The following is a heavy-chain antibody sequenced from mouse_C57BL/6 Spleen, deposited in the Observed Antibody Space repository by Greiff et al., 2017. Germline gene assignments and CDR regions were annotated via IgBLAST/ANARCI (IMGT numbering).Heavy chain of an antibody. CDR2: ISYDGSN. J-gene: IGHJ2*01. D-gene: IGHD2-1*01. Sequence: DVQLVESGPGLVKPSQSLSLTCSVTGYSITSGYYWNWIRQFPGNKLEWMGYISYDGSNNYNPSLKNRISITRDTSKNQFFLKLNSVTTEDTATYYCARRGYGNYVFYWGQGTTLTVSS. CDR3: ARRGYGNYVFY. V-gene: IGHV3-6*01. CDR1: GYSITSGYY.